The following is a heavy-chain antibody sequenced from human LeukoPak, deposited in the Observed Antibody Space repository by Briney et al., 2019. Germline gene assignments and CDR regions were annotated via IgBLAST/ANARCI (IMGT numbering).Heavy chain of an antibody. D-gene: IGHD3-3*01. CDR3: ARAGSITIFGVVVARNWFDP. V-gene: IGHV1-18*01. J-gene: IGHJ5*02. CDR1: GYTFSSYG. Sequence: PGASVKVSCKASGYTFSSYGVSWVRQAPGQGLEWMGWISAYNGNTNYAQKLQGRVTMTTDTSTSTAYMQLRSLRSDDTAVYYCARAGSITIFGVVVARNWFDPWGQGTLVTVSS. CDR2: ISAYNGNT.